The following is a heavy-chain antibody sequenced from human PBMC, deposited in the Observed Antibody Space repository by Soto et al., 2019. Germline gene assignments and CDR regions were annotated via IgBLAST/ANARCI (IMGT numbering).Heavy chain of an antibody. V-gene: IGHV3-23*01. CDR3: ARDYSYACDY. CDR1: GFTFSSFA. Sequence: EVQLLESGGGLVQPGGSLRLSCAVSGFTFSSFAMSWFRQARGKGLEWVSVISSSGGTTYYTDSVKGRFTISSDNSKNTLYLQMNSLRAEDTAVYYCARDYSYACDYWGQGTLVTVSS. J-gene: IGHJ4*02. D-gene: IGHD3-16*01. CDR2: ISSSGGTT.